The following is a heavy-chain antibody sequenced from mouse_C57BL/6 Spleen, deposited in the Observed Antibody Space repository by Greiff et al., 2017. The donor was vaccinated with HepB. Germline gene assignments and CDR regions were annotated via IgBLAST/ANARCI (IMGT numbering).Heavy chain of an antibody. D-gene: IGHD1-1*01. CDR1: GFTFSDYG. Sequence: EVQRVESGGGLVKPGWSLKLSCAASGFTFSDYGMHWVRQAPEKGLEWVAYISSGSSTIYYADTVKGRFTISRDNAKNTLFLQMTSLRSEDTAMYYCARPYYYGSSSYAMDYWGQGTSVTVSS. CDR2: ISSGSSTI. V-gene: IGHV5-17*01. CDR3: ARPYYYGSSSYAMDY. J-gene: IGHJ4*01.